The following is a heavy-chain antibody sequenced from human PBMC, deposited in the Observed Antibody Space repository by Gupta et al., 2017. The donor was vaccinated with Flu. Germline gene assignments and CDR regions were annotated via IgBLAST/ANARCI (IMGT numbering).Heavy chain of an antibody. Sequence: QVQLVESGGGVVQPGRSLRLSCAASGFTFSSYGMHWVRQAPGKGLEWVAVIWYDGSNKYYADSVKGRFTISRDNSKNTLYLQMNSLRAEDTAVYYCARDPVGRMVPGGMDVWGQGTTVTVSS. V-gene: IGHV3-33*01. J-gene: IGHJ6*02. CDR2: IWYDGSNK. CDR3: ARDPVGRMVPGGMDV. D-gene: IGHD3-10*01. CDR1: GFTFSSYG.